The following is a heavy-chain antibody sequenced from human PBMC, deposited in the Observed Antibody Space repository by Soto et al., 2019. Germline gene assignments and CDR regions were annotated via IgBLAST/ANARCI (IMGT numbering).Heavy chain of an antibody. J-gene: IGHJ4*02. CDR2: ISSDSGII. CDR1: GFTLSSHS. CDR3: ASRNYYDTSGYYYWYYFDF. Sequence: GGSLRLSCAASGFTLSSHSMNWVRQAPGKGLEWVSSISSDSGIIYYADSVKGRFTISRDNSKNSVYLQMNSLRAEDTAVYYCASRNYYDTSGYYYWYYFDFWGQGALVTVSS. V-gene: IGHV3-21*04. D-gene: IGHD3-22*01.